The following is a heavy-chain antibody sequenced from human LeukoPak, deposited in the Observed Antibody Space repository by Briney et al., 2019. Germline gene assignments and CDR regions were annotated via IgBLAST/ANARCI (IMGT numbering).Heavy chain of an antibody. Sequence: ASVKVSCKTSGYTFTSYYMHWVRQAPGQGLEWMGIINPSGGSTSYAQKFQGRVTMTRDMSTSTVYMELSSLRSEDTAVYYCARVLSPLIAAAVYWGQGTLVTVSS. CDR3: ARVLSPLIAAAVY. CDR1: GYTFTSYY. CDR2: INPSGGST. D-gene: IGHD6-13*01. V-gene: IGHV1-46*01. J-gene: IGHJ4*02.